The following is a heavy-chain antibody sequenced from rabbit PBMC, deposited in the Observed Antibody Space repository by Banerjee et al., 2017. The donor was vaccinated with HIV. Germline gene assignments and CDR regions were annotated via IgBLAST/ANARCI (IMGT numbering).Heavy chain of an antibody. J-gene: IGHJ4*01. CDR1: GFSFSSSYY. CDR3: GRLGL. V-gene: IGHV1S40*01. CDR2: IYAGSSGST. Sequence: QSLEESGGDLVKPEGSLTLTCTASGFSFSSSYYMCWVRQAPGKGLEWIACIYAGSSGSTYYASWAKGRFTISKTSSTTVTLQMTSLTAADTATYFCGRLGLWGQGTLVTVS.